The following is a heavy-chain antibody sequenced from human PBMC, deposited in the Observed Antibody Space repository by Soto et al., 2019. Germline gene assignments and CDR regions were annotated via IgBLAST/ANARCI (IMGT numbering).Heavy chain of an antibody. D-gene: IGHD5-18*01. V-gene: IGHV1-2*06. CDR1: GYRFTTFY. CDR2: VNVDTGGP. Sequence: ASVKVSCKASGYRFTTFYIHWVRQAPGQGLEWMGRVNVDTGGPTYAQKVQGRVTMTRDTSISTAYREVTNVKSDDTAIYYCARDGNLVLRGYSFGFDYWGEGTRVTVSS. CDR3: ARDGNLVLRGYSFGFDY. J-gene: IGHJ4*02.